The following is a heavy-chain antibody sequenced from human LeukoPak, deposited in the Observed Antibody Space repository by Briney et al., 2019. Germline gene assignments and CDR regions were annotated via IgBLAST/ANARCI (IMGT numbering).Heavy chain of an antibody. D-gene: IGHD2-15*01. J-gene: IGHJ4*02. Sequence: GGSLRLSCAASGFIFSNYAMSWARQAPGKGLEWVSAITSGGGSTYCADSVKGRFTVSRDKSKNTLYLQMNSLRAEDTAVYYCAKRRDYSGGFFSDFDYWGQGTLVTVSS. CDR2: ITSGGGST. V-gene: IGHV3-23*01. CDR3: AKRRDYSGGFFSDFDY. CDR1: GFIFSNYA.